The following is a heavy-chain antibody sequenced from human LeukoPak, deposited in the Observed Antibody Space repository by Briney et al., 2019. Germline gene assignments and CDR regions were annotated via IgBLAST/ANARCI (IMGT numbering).Heavy chain of an antibody. D-gene: IGHD3-10*01. J-gene: IGHJ4*02. V-gene: IGHV3-30*02. CDR3: AKPELLWFGEFNYDY. Sequence: GGSLRLSCAASGFTFSSYGMPWVRQAPGKGLEWVAFIRYDGSNKYYADSVKGRFTISRDNSKNTLYLQMNSLRAEDTAVYYCAKPELLWFGEFNYDYWGQGTLVTASS. CDR1: GFTFSSYG. CDR2: IRYDGSNK.